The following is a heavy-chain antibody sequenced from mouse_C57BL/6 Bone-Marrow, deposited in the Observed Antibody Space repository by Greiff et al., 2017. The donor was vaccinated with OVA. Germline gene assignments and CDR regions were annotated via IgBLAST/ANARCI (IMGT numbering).Heavy chain of an antibody. V-gene: IGHV5-9-1*02. CDR3: TRDPPLGYYAMDY. Sequence: EVKLVESGEGLVKPGGSLKLSCAASGFTFSSYAMSWVRQTPEKRLEWVAYISSGGEYIYYADTVKGRFTISRDNARNTLYLQMSSLKSEDTAMYYCTRDPPLGYYAMDYWGQGTSVTVSS. CDR1: GFTFSSYA. J-gene: IGHJ4*01. CDR2: ISSGGEYI.